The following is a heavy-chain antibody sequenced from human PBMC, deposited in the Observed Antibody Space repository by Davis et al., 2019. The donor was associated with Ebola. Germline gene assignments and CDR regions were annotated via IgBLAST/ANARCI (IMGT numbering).Heavy chain of an antibody. CDR3: ARFFGDTYYYGMDV. D-gene: IGHD2-21*02. V-gene: IGHV1-8*01. CDR1: GYTFTSYD. Sequence: ASVKVSCKASGYTFTSYDINWVRQATGQGLEWMGWMNPNSGNTGYAQKFQGRVTMTTDTSTSTAYMELRSLRSDDTAVYYCARFFGDTYYYGMDVWGQGTTVTVSS. CDR2: MNPNSGNT. J-gene: IGHJ6*02.